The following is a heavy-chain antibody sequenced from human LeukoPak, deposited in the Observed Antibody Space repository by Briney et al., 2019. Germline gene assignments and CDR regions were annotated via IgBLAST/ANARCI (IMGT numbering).Heavy chain of an antibody. D-gene: IGHD3-22*01. CDR2: IIPIVGTT. Sequence: GASVKVSCKASGGTFSSYAFSWVQQAPGQGLEWMGGIIPIVGTTNYAQMFQGRVTITADESTSTAYMELSSLRSEDTAVYYCARGGYYYDSSGYSHLPDYWGQGTLVTVSA. J-gene: IGHJ4*02. CDR1: GGTFSSYA. V-gene: IGHV1-69*13. CDR3: ARGGYYYDSSGYSHLPDY.